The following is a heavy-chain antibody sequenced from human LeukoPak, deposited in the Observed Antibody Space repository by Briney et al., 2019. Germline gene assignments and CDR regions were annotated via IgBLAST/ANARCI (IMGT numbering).Heavy chain of an antibody. J-gene: IGHJ3*02. V-gene: IGHV1-2*02. CDR3: ARSPQRALGAFDT. CDR1: GYTFTGYY. Sequence: AASVKVSCKASGYTFTGYYMHWVRQAPGQGLEWMGWINPNSGGTNYAQKFQGRVTMTRDTSISTAYMELSRLRSDDTAVYYCARSPQRALGAFDTWGQGTMVTVSS. CDR2: INPNSGGT.